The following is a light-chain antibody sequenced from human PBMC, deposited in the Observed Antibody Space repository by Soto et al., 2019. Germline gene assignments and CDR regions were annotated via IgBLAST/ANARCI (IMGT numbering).Light chain of an antibody. CDR3: CSYAGSSLVV. Sequence: QSALTQPASVSGSPGQSITISCTGTSSDVGSYNLVSWCQQHPGKAPKLRIYEVSKRPSGVSNRFSGSKSGNTASLTISGLQAEDEADYYCCSYAGSSLVVFGGGTKLTVL. V-gene: IGLV2-23*02. CDR2: EVS. J-gene: IGLJ2*01. CDR1: SSDVGSYNL.